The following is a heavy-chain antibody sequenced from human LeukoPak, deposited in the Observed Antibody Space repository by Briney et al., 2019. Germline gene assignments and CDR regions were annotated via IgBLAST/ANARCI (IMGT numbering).Heavy chain of an antibody. CDR3: AKQAYDYGDCRVLYYFDY. CDR1: GFTFDDYA. D-gene: IGHD4-17*01. J-gene: IGHJ4*02. CDR2: ISWNSGSI. Sequence: GGSLRLSCAASGFTFDDYAMHWVRQAPGKGLEWVSGISWNSGSIGYADSVKGRFTISRDNAKNSLYLQMNSLRAEDTALYYCAKQAYDYGDCRVLYYFDYWGQGTLVTVSS. V-gene: IGHV3-9*01.